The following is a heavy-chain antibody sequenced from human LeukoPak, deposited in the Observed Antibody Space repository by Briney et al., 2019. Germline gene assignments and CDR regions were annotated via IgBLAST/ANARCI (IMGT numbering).Heavy chain of an antibody. Sequence: SETLSLTCAVYGGSFSGYYWGWIRQPPGEGLEWIGEINHSGTTNYNPSLKSRVTISVETSKNQFSLKLSSVAAADTAVYYCAGGSTGSSGWYQSGYFDYWGQGTLVTVSS. J-gene: IGHJ4*02. CDR2: INHSGTT. V-gene: IGHV4-34*01. CDR1: GGSFSGYY. CDR3: AGGSTGSSGWYQSGYFDY. D-gene: IGHD6-19*01.